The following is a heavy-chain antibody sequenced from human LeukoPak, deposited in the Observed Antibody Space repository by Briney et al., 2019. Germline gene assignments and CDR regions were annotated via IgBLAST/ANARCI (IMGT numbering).Heavy chain of an antibody. J-gene: IGHJ4*02. Sequence: GGSLRLSCAASGFTFSRHWMHWVRQGPGKGLEWVSRIKSDGSETQYADSVKGRFTISRDNAHNTLYLQMTSLRPEDTAVYYCARVISYFDLWGQGTLVTASS. CDR2: IKSDGSET. D-gene: IGHD3/OR15-3a*01. CDR3: ARVISYFDL. V-gene: IGHV3-74*01. CDR1: GFTFSRHW.